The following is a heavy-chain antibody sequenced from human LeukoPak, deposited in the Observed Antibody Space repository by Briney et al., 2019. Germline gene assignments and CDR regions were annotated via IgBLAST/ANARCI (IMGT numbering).Heavy chain of an antibody. CDR1: GYSFTSYW. CDR3: ATSTSPRYYYDSIGSYYFDY. Sequence: GESLKISCKGSGYSFTSYWIGWVRQMPGKGLEWMGIIYPGDSDTRYSPSFQGQVTISADKSISTAYLQWSSLKASDTAMYYCATSTSPRYYYDSIGSYYFDYWGQGTLVTVSS. CDR2: IYPGDSDT. D-gene: IGHD3-22*01. J-gene: IGHJ4*02. V-gene: IGHV5-51*01.